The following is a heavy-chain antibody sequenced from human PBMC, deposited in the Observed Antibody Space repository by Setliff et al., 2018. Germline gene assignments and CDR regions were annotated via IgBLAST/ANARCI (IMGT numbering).Heavy chain of an antibody. Sequence: SETLSLTCGASGGTFSDYYWSWIRQPPGKGLEWIGYVYYSGIANYSPSLKSRLTISVDTSKNQFSLKLRSVTAADTAVYYCVREGYSEYFQDWGRGTLVTVSS. CDR2: VYYSGIA. CDR1: GGTFSDYY. V-gene: IGHV4-59*01. CDR3: VREGYSEYFQD. D-gene: IGHD1-1*01. J-gene: IGHJ1*01.